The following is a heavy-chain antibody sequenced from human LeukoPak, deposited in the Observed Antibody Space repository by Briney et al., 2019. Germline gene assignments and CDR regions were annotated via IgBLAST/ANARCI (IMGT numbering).Heavy chain of an antibody. Sequence: GGSLRLSCAASGFPFSNFAMSWVRQAPGKGLESVSTISGGGDNTYFADSVKGRFTISRDNSKNTLFLQMVSLRAEDTAVYYCAKFEGALLGNYYMDVWGKGTTVTVSS. CDR3: AKFEGALLGNYYMDV. CDR2: ISGGGDNT. CDR1: GFPFSNFA. V-gene: IGHV3-23*01. J-gene: IGHJ6*03.